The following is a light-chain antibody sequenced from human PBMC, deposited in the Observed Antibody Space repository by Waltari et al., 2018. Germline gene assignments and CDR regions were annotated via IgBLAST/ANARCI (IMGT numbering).Light chain of an antibody. CDR1: SSDIGAYNH. CDR2: EVS. V-gene: IGLV2-14*01. Sequence: HSALTQPASVSGSLGQSLSIHCIGTSSDIGAYNHVSWYQQHPGKVPKLLIYEVSNRPSGVSDRFSGSKSGNTASLTISGLQAEDEADYYCSSYTTTTAWVFGGGTELTVL. J-gene: IGLJ3*02. CDR3: SSYTTTTAWV.